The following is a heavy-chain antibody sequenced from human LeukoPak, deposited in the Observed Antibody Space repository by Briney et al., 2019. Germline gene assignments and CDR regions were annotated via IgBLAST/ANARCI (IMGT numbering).Heavy chain of an antibody. CDR2: ISAYNGNT. Sequence: ASVKVSCKASGYTFTSYGIIWVRQAPGQGLEWMGWISAYNGNTNYAQKLQGRVTMTTDTSTSTAYMELRSLRSDDTAAYYCARDPPSSSWSPFDYWGQGTLVTVSS. CDR1: GYTFTSYG. V-gene: IGHV1-18*01. D-gene: IGHD6-13*01. J-gene: IGHJ4*02. CDR3: ARDPPSSSWSPFDY.